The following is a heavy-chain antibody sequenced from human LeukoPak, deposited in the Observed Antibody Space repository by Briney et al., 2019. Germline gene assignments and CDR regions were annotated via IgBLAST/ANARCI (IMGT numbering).Heavy chain of an antibody. CDR1: GGSISSSSYY. Sequence: ASETLSLTCTVSGGSISSSSYYWGWTRQPPGKGLEWIGSMYYSGSTYSNPSLKSRVTIFVDMSKNQFSLKVSSVTAADTAVYYCARHVYKYYDPFDYWGQGTLVTVSS. CDR2: MYYSGST. J-gene: IGHJ4*02. V-gene: IGHV4-39*01. CDR3: ARHVYKYYDPFDY. D-gene: IGHD3-22*01.